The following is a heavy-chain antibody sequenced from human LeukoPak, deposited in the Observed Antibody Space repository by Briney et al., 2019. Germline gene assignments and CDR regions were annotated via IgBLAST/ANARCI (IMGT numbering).Heavy chain of an antibody. CDR3: MRGARGGDY. V-gene: IGHV3-48*04. CDR1: GFPFSSYS. CDR2: ISSSGTI. J-gene: IGHJ4*02. Sequence: GGSLRLSCAASGFPFSSYSFNWVRLALGKGLAWVAYISSSGTIYYAASVTGRFTISRDNANNSLYLQMNSLRADDTAVYYCMRGARGGDYWGQGTLVTVSS. D-gene: IGHD2-15*01.